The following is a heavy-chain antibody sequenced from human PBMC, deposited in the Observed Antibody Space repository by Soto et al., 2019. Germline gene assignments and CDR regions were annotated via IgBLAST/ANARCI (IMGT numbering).Heavy chain of an antibody. D-gene: IGHD1-7*01. J-gene: IGHJ4*02. CDR1: GFNFDNYG. CDR2: ITYDGSNK. Sequence: GGSLRLSCQASGFNFDNYGMHWVRQAPGKGLEWVAVITYDGSNKYYADSVKGRFTISRDNSKNTLSLHLNTLKPEGTAVYHCAKDRVGGTFYTPLGFWGQGTLVTVSS. CDR3: AKDRVGGTFYTPLGF. V-gene: IGHV3-30*18.